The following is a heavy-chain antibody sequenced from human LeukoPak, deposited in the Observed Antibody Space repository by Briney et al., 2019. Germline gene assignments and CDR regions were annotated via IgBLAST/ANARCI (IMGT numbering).Heavy chain of an antibody. CDR1: GGSISSYY. V-gene: IGHV4-59*01. CDR3: ARAKAGWRDYYYGMDV. D-gene: IGHD2-15*01. Sequence: PSETLSLTRTVSGGSISSYYWSWIRQPPGKGLEWIGYIYYSGSTNYNPSLKSRVTISVDTSKNQSSLKLSSVTAADTAVYYCARAKAGWRDYYYGMDVWGQGTTVTVSS. J-gene: IGHJ6*02. CDR2: IYYSGST.